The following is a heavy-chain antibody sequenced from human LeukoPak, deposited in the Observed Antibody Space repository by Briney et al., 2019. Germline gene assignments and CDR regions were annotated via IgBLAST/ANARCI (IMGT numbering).Heavy chain of an antibody. CDR1: GFTFSSYA. J-gene: IGHJ6*02. CDR2: ISGSGGST. CDR3: AKSGYCSSTSCYGHYYYYYGMDV. D-gene: IGHD2-2*03. Sequence: PGGSLRLSCAASGFTFSSYAMSWVRQAPGKGLEWVSAISGSGGSTYYADSVEGRFTISRDNSKNTLYLQMNSLRAEDTALYYCAKSGYCSSTSCYGHYYYYYGMDVWGQGTTVTVSS. V-gene: IGHV3-23*01.